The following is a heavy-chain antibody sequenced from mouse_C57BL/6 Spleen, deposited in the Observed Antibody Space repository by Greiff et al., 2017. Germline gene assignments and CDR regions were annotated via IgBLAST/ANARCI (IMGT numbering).Heavy chain of an antibody. D-gene: IGHD2-12*01. V-gene: IGHV5-12*01. CDR1: GFTFSDYY. Sequence: EVKLVESGGGLVQPGGSLKLSCAASGFTFSDYYMYWVRQTPEKRLEWVAYISNGGGSTYYPDTVKGRFTISRDNAKNTLYLQMSRLKSEDTAIYYCASYVGYAMDYWGQGTSVTVSS. CDR3: ASYVGYAMDY. J-gene: IGHJ4*01. CDR2: ISNGGGST.